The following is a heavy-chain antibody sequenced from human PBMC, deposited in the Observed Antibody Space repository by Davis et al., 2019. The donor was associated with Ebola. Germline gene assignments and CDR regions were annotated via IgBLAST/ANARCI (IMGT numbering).Heavy chain of an antibody. J-gene: IGHJ5*02. CDR1: GFTFSSYW. V-gene: IGHV3-7*01. CDR3: ARTRNYDILTGEFDP. D-gene: IGHD3-9*01. Sequence: GGSLRLSCAASGFTFSSYWMSWVRQAPGKGLEWVANIKQDGSEKYYVDSVKGRFTISRDNAKNSLYLQMNSLRAEDTAVYYCARTRNYDILTGEFDPWGQGTLVTVSS. CDR2: IKQDGSEK.